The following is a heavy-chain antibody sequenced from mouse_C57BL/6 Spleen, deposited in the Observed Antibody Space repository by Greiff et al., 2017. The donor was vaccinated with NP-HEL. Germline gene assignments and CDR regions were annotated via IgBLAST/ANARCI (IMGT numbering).Heavy chain of an antibody. J-gene: IGHJ2*01. Sequence: EVKVVESGGGLVQSGRSLRLSCATSGFTFSDFYMEWVRQAPGKGLEWIAASRNKANDYTTEYSASVKGRFIVSRDTSQSILYLQMNALRAEDTAIYYCARDGNDGYYGFDYWGQGTTLTVSS. CDR3: ARDGNDGYYGFDY. CDR2: SRNKANDYTT. CDR1: GFTFSDFY. D-gene: IGHD2-3*01. V-gene: IGHV7-1*01.